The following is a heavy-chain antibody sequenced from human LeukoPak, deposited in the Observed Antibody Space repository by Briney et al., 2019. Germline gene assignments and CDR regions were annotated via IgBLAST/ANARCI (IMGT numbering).Heavy chain of an antibody. D-gene: IGHD6-19*01. CDR3: ARDAVAVNSFDP. V-gene: IGHV4-39*07. CDR1: GGSISSSSYY. Sequence: SETLSLTCTVSGGSISSSSYYWGWIRQPPGKGLEWIGSIYYSGSTYYNPSLKSRVTISVDTSKNQFSLKLSSVTAADTAVYYCARDAVAVNSFDPWGQGTLVTVSS. CDR2: IYYSGST. J-gene: IGHJ5*02.